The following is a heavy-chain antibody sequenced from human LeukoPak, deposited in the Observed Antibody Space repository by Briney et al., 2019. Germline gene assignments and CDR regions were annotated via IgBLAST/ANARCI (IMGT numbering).Heavy chain of an antibody. D-gene: IGHD3-16*01. V-gene: IGHV3-30*18. CDR1: GFTFSSYG. CDR2: ISYDGSNK. Sequence: GGSLRLSCAASGFTFSSYGMHWVRQAPGKGLEWVAVISYDGSNKYYADSAKGRFTISRDNSKNTLYLQMNSLRAEDTAVYYCAKDLRSTFLLGLFDYWGQGTLVTVSS. CDR3: AKDLRSTFLLGLFDY. J-gene: IGHJ4*02.